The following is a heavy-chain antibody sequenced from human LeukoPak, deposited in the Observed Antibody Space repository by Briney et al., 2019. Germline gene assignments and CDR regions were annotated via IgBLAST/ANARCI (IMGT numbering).Heavy chain of an antibody. CDR2: TYYSGAT. V-gene: IGHV4-59*01. CDR3: ARGVYIAAAQYGY. CDR1: GGSISSYY. J-gene: IGHJ4*02. Sequence: SETLSLTCTVSGGSISSYYWSWIRQPPGKGLEWIGYTYYSGATNYNPSLKSRVTISVDTSKNQFSLKLSSVTAADTAVYYCARGVYIAAAQYGYWGQGTLVTVSS. D-gene: IGHD6-13*01.